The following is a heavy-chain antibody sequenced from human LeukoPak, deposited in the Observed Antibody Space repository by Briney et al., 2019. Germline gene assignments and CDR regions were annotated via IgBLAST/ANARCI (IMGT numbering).Heavy chain of an antibody. CDR2: IKEDGSEK. J-gene: IGHJ4*02. D-gene: IGHD3-22*01. V-gene: IGHV3-7*01. CDR1: GFTFSTYW. Sequence: GGSLRLSCAASGFTFSTYWMSWVRQAPGKGMEWVGNIKEDGSEKYCGDSVKGRFTISRDNAKNSLYLEMNSLRVEDTAVYYCARDSSGYQWGQGTLVTVSS. CDR3: ARDSSGYQ.